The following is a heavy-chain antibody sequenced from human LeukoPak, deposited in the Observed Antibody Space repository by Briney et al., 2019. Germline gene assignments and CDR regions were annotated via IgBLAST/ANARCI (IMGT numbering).Heavy chain of an antibody. Sequence: GGSLRLSCAASGFTFTTYAMNWVRQAPGKGLEWVSSVSGSGGSTYYADSVKGRFTISRDNSKNTLYLQMNSLRAEDTAVYYCAKVARTGTTVYYSDYWGQGTLVTVSS. CDR2: VSGSGGST. J-gene: IGHJ4*02. D-gene: IGHD1-7*01. CDR1: GFTFTTYA. V-gene: IGHV3-23*01. CDR3: AKVARTGTTVYYSDY.